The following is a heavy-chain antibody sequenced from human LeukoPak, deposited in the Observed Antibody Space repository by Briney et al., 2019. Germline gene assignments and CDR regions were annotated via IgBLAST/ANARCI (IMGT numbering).Heavy chain of an antibody. CDR1: GYTFTKYY. V-gene: IGHV1-2*06. D-gene: IGHD2-15*01. J-gene: IGHJ5*02. Sequence: AASVKVSCKASGYTFTKYYMFWVRQAPGQGLEWMGRINPSSGGTDYAQKFQGRVTMTRDTSIITAYMELSRLRSDDTAMYYCARGYCSGGSCYSVENWFDPWGQGTLVTVSS. CDR3: ARGYCSGGSCYSVENWFDP. CDR2: INPSSGGT.